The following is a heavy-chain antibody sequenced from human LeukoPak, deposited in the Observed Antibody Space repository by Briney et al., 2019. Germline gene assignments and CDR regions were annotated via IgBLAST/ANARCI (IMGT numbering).Heavy chain of an antibody. D-gene: IGHD1-26*01. Sequence: GGSLRLSCAASGFTFSSYEMDWVRQAPQKGLEWISYISSSSSPIFYADSVKGRFTISRDNAKNSLYLQMNSLRDEDTAVYYCARGGTYCPDYWGQGTLVTVSS. J-gene: IGHJ4*02. CDR2: ISSSSSPI. V-gene: IGHV3-48*02. CDR1: GFTFSSYE. CDR3: ARGGTYCPDY.